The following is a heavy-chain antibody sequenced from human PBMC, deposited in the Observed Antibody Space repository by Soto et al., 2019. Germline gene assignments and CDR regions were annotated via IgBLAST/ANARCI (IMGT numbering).Heavy chain of an antibody. J-gene: IGHJ6*02. CDR3: ARDLGYCSSTSCYNYYYYGMDV. CDR2: IIPIFGTA. Sequence: SVKVSCKASGGTFSSYAISWVRQAPGQGLEWMGGIIPIFGTANYAQKFQGRVTITADESTSTAYMELSSLRSEDTAVYYCARDLGYCSSTSCYNYYYYGMDVWGQGTTVTSP. V-gene: IGHV1-69*13. D-gene: IGHD2-2*02. CDR1: GGTFSSYA.